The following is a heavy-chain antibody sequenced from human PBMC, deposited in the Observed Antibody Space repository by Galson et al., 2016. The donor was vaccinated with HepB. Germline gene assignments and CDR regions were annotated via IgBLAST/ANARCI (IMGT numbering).Heavy chain of an antibody. CDR1: EDTFRNHA. CDR3: ARTLAFAMTWFDP. V-gene: IGHV1-69*13. D-gene: IGHD3-3*01. J-gene: IGHJ5*02. Sequence: SVKVSCKASEDTFRNHAISRVRQARGQGLEWMGGINPISQTTKYAQKFQGSLPITADESTSTAYMELRSLRSDDTAVYYCARTLAFAMTWFDPWGHGTLVTVSS. CDR2: INPISQTT.